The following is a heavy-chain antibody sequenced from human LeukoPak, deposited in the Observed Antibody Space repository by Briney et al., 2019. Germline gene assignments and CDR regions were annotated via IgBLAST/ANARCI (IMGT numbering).Heavy chain of an antibody. Sequence: SQTLSITCAISGXSVSSNSSAWNWIRQSPSRGLELLGKTYYKSKWCNDYAVSVKSRITINPDTSKNQFSLQLNSVTPEDTAIYYCARETYYFDYWGQGTLVTVSS. J-gene: IGHJ4*02. CDR2: TYYKSKWCN. CDR3: ARETYYFDY. V-gene: IGHV6-1*01. CDR1: GXSVSSNSSA.